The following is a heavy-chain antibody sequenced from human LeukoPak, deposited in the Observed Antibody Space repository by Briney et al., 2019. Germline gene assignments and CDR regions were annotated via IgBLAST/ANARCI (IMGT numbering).Heavy chain of an antibody. Sequence: GGFLRLSCAASGFTFDDYAMHWVRQAPGKGLEWVSGISWNSGSIGYADSVKGRFTISRDNAKNSLYLQMNSLRAEDTALYYCAKDIRAPLLWFGELFPRNYYYGMDVWGQGTTVTVSS. CDR1: GFTFDDYA. V-gene: IGHV3-9*01. D-gene: IGHD3-10*01. CDR3: AKDIRAPLLWFGELFPRNYYYGMDV. CDR2: ISWNSGSI. J-gene: IGHJ6*02.